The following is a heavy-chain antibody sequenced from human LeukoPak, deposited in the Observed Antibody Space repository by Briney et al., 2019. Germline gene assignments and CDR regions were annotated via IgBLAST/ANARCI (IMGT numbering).Heavy chain of an antibody. V-gene: IGHV4-34*01. CDR3: ARGRGSGWPGGSDY. Sequence: PSETLSLTCAVYGGSFSGYYWSWIRQPPGKGLEWIGEINHSGSTNYNPSLKSRVTISVDTSKNQFSLKLSSVTAADTAVYYCARGRGSGWPGGSDYWGQGTLVTVSS. D-gene: IGHD6-19*01. CDR2: INHSGST. J-gene: IGHJ4*02. CDR1: GGSFSGYY.